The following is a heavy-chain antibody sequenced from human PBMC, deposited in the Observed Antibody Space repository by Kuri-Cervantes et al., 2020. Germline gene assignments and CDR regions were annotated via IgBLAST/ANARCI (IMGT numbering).Heavy chain of an antibody. V-gene: IGHV1-2*02. CDR3: ARGYLVGAPIVVDAFDI. Sequence: ASVKVSCKASGYTFTGYYMHWVRQAPGQGLEWMGWINPNSGGTNYAQKFQGRVTMTRDTSISTAYMELSRLRSDDTAVYYCARGYLVGAPIVVDAFDIWGQGTLVTVSS. J-gene: IGHJ3*02. D-gene: IGHD1-26*01. CDR2: INPNSGGT. CDR1: GYTFTGYY.